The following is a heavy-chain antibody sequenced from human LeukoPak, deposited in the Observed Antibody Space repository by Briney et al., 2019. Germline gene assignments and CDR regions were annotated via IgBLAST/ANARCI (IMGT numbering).Heavy chain of an antibody. CDR1: QYSFTSYS. CDR3: ARQRGYRMTKDGFDV. Sequence: GESLKISCRGSQYSFTSYSIGWVRQLPGKGLEWMGIIYPDDSHTRYNPSFQGQVTISADKSSNTAYLQWSSLKASDSGMYYCARQRGYRMTKDGFDVWGQGTMVTVSS. CDR2: IYPDDSHT. D-gene: IGHD5-18*01. V-gene: IGHV5-51*01. J-gene: IGHJ3*01.